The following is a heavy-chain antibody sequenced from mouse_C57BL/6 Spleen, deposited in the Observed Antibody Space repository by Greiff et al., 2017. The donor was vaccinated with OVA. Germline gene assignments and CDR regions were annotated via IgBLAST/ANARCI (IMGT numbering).Heavy chain of an antibody. CDR2: ISNGGGST. J-gene: IGHJ1*03. CDR1: GFTFSDYY. V-gene: IGHV5-12*01. D-gene: IGHD2-4*01. CDR3: ARYYDYDGYCDV. Sequence: DVKLVESGGGLVQPGGSLKLSCAASGFTFSDYYMYWVRQTPEKRLEWVAYISNGGGSTYYPDTVKGRFTISRDNAKNTLYLQMSRLKSEDTAMYYCARYYDYDGYCDVWGTGTTVTVSS.